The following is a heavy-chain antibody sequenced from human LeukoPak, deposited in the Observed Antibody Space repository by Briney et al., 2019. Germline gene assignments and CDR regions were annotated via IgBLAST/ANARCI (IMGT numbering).Heavy chain of an antibody. J-gene: IGHJ4*02. CDR2: ISSDGITI. V-gene: IGHV3-48*03. CDR1: GFTFSNYE. Sequence: PGGSLRLSCAASGFTFSNYEMSWVRQAPGKGLEWVSYISSDGITIYYADSVKGRFTISRDNSKNTLYLQMNSLRAEDTAVYYCAKDKGLSSGWYSYYFDYWGQGTLVTVSS. CDR3: AKDKGLSSGWYSYYFDY. D-gene: IGHD6-19*01.